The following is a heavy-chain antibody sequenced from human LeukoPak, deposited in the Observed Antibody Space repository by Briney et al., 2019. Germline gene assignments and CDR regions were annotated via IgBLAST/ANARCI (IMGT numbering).Heavy chain of an antibody. V-gene: IGHV5-10-1*01. CDR1: GSLFTSYW. CDR2: IDPSDSYT. Sequence: GASLQISCKGSGSLFTSYWISWVRPVPGKGLEWMGRIDPSDSYTNYSPSFQGHVTISADKSISTAYLQWSSLKASDTAMYYCARGDYYFEYWGQGTLVTVSS. CDR3: ARGDYYFEY. J-gene: IGHJ4*02. D-gene: IGHD2-21*02.